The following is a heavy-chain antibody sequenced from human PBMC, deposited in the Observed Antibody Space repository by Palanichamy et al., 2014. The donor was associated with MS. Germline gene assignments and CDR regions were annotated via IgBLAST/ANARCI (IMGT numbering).Heavy chain of an antibody. CDR1: GYTFTTYG. CDR2: INTSNGHT. CDR3: ARKGCFGDRYLFDY. J-gene: IGHJ4*02. D-gene: IGHD2-21*02. Sequence: QAQLVQSGTEANQPGASVKVSCKASGYTFTTYGISWVRQAPGQGLEWMGWINTSNGHTYYAQKFQGRVTMTTDTSTSTAYMELRSLGSDDTALYYCARKGCFGDRYLFDYWGQGTLVTVSS. V-gene: IGHV1-18*01.